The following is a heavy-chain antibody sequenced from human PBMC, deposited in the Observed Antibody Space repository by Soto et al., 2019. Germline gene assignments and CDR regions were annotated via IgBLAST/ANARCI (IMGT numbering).Heavy chain of an antibody. D-gene: IGHD3-10*01. J-gene: IGHJ2*01. CDR2: IWYDGSNK. V-gene: IGHV3-33*01. Sequence: GGSLRLSCAASGFTFSSYGMHWVRQAPGKGLEWVAVIWYDGSNKYYADSVKGRFTISRDNSKNTLYLQMNSLRAEDTAVYYCARYGGSAYGSGEDWYFDLWGRGTLVTVSS. CDR3: ARYGGSAYGSGEDWYFDL. CDR1: GFTFSSYG.